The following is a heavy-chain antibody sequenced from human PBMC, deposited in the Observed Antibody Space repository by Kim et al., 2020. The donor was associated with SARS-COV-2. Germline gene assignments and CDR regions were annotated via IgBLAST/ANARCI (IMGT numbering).Heavy chain of an antibody. Sequence: LKRRVTISVDTSKNQFSLKLSSVTAADTAVYYCARNMYSGEWLLIDAFDIWGQGTMVTVSS. J-gene: IGHJ3*02. D-gene: IGHD3-3*01. V-gene: IGHV4-39*01. CDR3: ARNMYSGEWLLIDAFDI.